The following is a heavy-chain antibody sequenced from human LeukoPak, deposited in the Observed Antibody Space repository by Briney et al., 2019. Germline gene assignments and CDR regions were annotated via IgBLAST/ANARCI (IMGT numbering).Heavy chain of an antibody. V-gene: IGHV4-4*07. J-gene: IGHJ4*02. CDR2: IYTTGTT. CDR1: GGSISSYY. D-gene: IGHD4-17*01. Sequence: SETLSLTCTVSGGSISSYYWSWIRQPAGKGLEWIRRIYTTGTTNYNPSLKSRVTMSVDTSKNQFSLKLSSVTAADTAVYYCARPRSNYGDYGFGYWGQGTLVTVSS. CDR3: ARPRSNYGDYGFGY.